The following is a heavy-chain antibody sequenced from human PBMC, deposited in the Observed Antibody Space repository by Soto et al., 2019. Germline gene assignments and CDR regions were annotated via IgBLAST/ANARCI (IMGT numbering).Heavy chain of an antibody. D-gene: IGHD2-21*01. V-gene: IGHV1-18*01. Sequence: QVQLVQSGAEVKKPGASVKVSCKASGYTFTSYGISWVRRAPGQGLEWMGWISAYNDNTNYAQKLQGGVTMTTDTSTSTGYMELRRLRSHDTAVYYCARSTGVVPSCPNCGEGAYYFDYWGQGTLVTVSS. CDR3: ARSTGVVPSCPNCGEGAYYFDY. J-gene: IGHJ4*02. CDR2: ISAYNDNT. CDR1: GYTFTSYG.